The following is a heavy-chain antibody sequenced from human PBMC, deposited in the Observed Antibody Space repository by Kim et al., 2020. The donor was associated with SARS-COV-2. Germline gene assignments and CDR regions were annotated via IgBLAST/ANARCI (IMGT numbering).Heavy chain of an antibody. CDR1: GFRFSAYA. Sequence: GGSLRLSCAASGFRFSAYAMHWVRQAPGKGLEWVAIIWYDGTNKYYLDSVTGRFAISRDNSKNTLYLQMNSLRAEDTGVYFCARPKSTSHWYFDLWGRGTLVTVSS. D-gene: IGHD2-2*01. V-gene: IGHV3-33*01. CDR3: ARPKSTSHWYFDL. J-gene: IGHJ2*01. CDR2: IWYDGTNK.